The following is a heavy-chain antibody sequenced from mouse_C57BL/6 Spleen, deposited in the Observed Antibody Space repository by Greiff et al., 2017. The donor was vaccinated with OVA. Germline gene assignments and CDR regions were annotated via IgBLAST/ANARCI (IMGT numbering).Heavy chain of an antibody. CDR3: ARDYYGSSPYWYFDV. D-gene: IGHD1-1*01. J-gene: IGHJ1*03. Sequence: EVKLLESGPGLVKPSQSLSLTCSVTGYSITSGYYWNWIRQFPGNKLEWMGYISYDGSNNYNPSLKNRISITPDTSKNQFFLKLNSVTTEDTATYYCARDYYGSSPYWYFDVWGTGTTVTVSS. V-gene: IGHV3-6*01. CDR1: GYSITSGYY. CDR2: ISYDGSN.